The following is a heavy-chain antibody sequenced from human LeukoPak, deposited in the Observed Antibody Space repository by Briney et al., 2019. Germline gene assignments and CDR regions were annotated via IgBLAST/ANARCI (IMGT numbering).Heavy chain of an antibody. CDR1: GFTVSSNY. D-gene: IGHD2-2*01. CDR2: ISSSSSYI. CDR3: ASGEDCSSTSCYGFY. V-gene: IGHV3-21*01. Sequence: GGSLRLSCAASGFTVSSNYMSWVRQAPGKGLEWVSSISSSSSYIYYADSVKGRFTISRDNAKNSLYLQMNSLRAEDTAVYYCASGEDCSSTSCYGFYWGQGTLVTVSS. J-gene: IGHJ4*02.